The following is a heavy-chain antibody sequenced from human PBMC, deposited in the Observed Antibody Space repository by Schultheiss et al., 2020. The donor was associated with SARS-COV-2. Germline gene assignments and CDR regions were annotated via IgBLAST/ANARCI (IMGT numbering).Heavy chain of an antibody. CDR1: GGSISSYY. V-gene: IGHV4-4*07. J-gene: IGHJ4*01. CDR2: IYTSGST. CDR3: ARMTYSSGWWNFDY. Sequence: SETLSLTCTVSGGSISSYYWSWIRQPAGKGLEWIGRIYTSGSTNYNPSLKSRVTMSVDTSKNQFSLKLSSVTAADTAVYYCARMTYSSGWWNFDYWGQEPWSPSPQ. D-gene: IGHD6-19*01.